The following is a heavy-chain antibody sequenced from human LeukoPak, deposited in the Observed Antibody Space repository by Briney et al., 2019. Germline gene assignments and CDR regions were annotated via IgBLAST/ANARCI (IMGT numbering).Heavy chain of an antibody. CDR1: GYTLTELS. V-gene: IGHV1-24*01. CDR2: FDPEDGET. Sequence: ASVEVSCKVSGYTLTELSMHWVRQAPGKGLEWMGGFDPEDGETIYAQKFQGRVTMTEDTSTDTAYMELSSLRSEDTAVYYCATDRRWGVVVAATLFDYWGQGTLVTVSS. D-gene: IGHD2-15*01. CDR3: ATDRRWGVVVAATLFDY. J-gene: IGHJ4*02.